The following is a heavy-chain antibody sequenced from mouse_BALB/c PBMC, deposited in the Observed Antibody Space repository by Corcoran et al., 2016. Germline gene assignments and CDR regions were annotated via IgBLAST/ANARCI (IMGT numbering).Heavy chain of an antibody. CDR1: GYTFTNYG. CDR3: ARSDGYYYAMDY. CDR2: INTYTGEP. D-gene: IGHD2-3*01. V-gene: IGHV9-1*02. J-gene: IGHJ4*01. Sequence: QIQLLQSGPELKKPGETVKISCKASGYTFTNYGMNWVKQAPGKGLKWMGWINTYTGEPTYADDFKGRFAFSLETSASTAYLQINNLKNEDMATYFCARSDGYYYAMDYWGQGTSVTVSS.